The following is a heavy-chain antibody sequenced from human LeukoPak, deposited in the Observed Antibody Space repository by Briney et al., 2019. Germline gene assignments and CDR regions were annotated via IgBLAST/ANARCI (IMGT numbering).Heavy chain of an antibody. V-gene: IGHV3-30*18. CDR1: GFTLSSYG. J-gene: IGHJ4*02. CDR2: ISYDGSNK. Sequence: GGSLRLSCAASGFTLSSYGMHWVRQAPGKGLEWVAVISYDGSNKYYADSVKGRFTISRDNSKNTLYLQMNSLRAEDTAVYYCAKDVRAAAGAKTYFDYWGQGTLVTVSS. D-gene: IGHD6-13*01. CDR3: AKDVRAAAGAKTYFDY.